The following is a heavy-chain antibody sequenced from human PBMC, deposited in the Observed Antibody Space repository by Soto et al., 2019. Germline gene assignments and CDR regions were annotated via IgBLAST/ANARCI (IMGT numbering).Heavy chain of an antibody. CDR3: ARLHYDTSGYPLGAFDI. V-gene: IGHV1-18*04. CDR1: GYFFSSYR. Sequence: ASVKVSCKASGYFFSSYRFSWVLQAPGQGLEWMGWISPYNGKTKYAQKFQARATVTTDTSTTTAYMELRSLRFDDTAVYYCARLHYDTSGYPLGAFDIWGQGTMVTVSS. D-gene: IGHD3-22*01. J-gene: IGHJ3*02. CDR2: ISPYNGKT.